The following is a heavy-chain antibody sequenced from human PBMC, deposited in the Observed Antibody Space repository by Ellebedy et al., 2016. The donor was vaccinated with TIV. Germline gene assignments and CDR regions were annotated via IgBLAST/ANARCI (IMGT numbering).Heavy chain of an antibody. CDR3: AREYIATGYWYFDL. D-gene: IGHD5-12*01. J-gene: IGHJ2*01. CDR2: IWYDGSNK. CDR1: GFTFSSYG. V-gene: IGHV3-33*01. Sequence: GESLKISXAASGFTFSSYGMHWVRQAPGKGLEWVAVIWYDGSNKYYADSVKGRFTISRENAESSFYLRMDSLRAGDTAVYYCAREYIATGYWYFDLWGRGTLVTVSS.